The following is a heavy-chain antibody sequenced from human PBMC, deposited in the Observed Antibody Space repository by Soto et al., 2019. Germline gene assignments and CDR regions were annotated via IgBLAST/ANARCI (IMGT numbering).Heavy chain of an antibody. CDR2: IYYSGST. CDR3: ARVTGDSSGYYYGTHAFDI. J-gene: IGHJ3*02. CDR1: GGSISSYY. Sequence: SETLSLTCSVSGGSISSYYWSWIRQPPGKGLEWIGYIYYSGSTNYNPPLKSRVTISVDTSKNQFSLKLSSVTAADTAVYYCARVTGDSSGYYYGTHAFDIWGQGTMVTVS. D-gene: IGHD3-22*01. V-gene: IGHV4-59*01.